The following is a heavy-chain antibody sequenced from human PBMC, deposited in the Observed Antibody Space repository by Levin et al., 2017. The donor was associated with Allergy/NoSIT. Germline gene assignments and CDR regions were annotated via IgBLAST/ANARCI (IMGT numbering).Heavy chain of an antibody. CDR3: ASHFGSKYAY. V-gene: IGHV4-31*03. D-gene: IGHD2-8*01. Sequence: SETLSLTCNVSGGSISSGGYYWTWIRQHPGKGLEWIGYIYNSGRSYYTPSLESRATISVDTSKTQFSLQLPSVTAADTAVYYCASHFGSKYAYWGQGTLVTVSS. CDR1: GGSISSGGYY. J-gene: IGHJ4*02. CDR2: IYNSGRS.